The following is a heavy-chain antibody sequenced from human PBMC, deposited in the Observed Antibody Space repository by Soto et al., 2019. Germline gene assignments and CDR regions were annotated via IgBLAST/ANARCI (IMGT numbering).Heavy chain of an antibody. V-gene: IGHV3-74*01. CDR2: INSAGSIT. CDR1: GFTFSSHW. CDR3: SNRFDP. Sequence: EVQLVESGGGLVQPGGSLRLSCAASGFTFSSHWMHWVRQAPGKGLVWVSRINSAGSITYYADSVQGRCTISLDNAKISLYLQMYSLGAKDTAGYCFSNRFDPWGQGPLVIVSS. J-gene: IGHJ5*02.